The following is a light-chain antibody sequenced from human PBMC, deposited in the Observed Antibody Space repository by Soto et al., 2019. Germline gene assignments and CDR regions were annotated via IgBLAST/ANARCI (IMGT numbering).Light chain of an antibody. V-gene: IGKV1-39*01. J-gene: IGKJ4*01. CDR1: QSNSNF. CDR3: QQSYSTPLT. Sequence: DIQMTQSPPSLSASVGDRVSITCRASQSNSNFLNWYQQKPGKAPKLLIYAASSLQSGVPARFSGSGSGTDFTLTISSLQPEDFATYYCQQSYSTPLTFGGGTKVEIK. CDR2: AAS.